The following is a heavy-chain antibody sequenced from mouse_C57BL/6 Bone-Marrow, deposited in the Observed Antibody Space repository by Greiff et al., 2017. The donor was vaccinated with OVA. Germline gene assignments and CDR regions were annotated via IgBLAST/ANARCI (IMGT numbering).Heavy chain of an antibody. D-gene: IGHD5-1*01. CDR3: AKYQYYFDY. CDR1: GYTFTSYW. J-gene: IGHJ2*01. Sequence: QVQLQQPGAELVKPGASVKLSCKASGYTFTSYWMQWVKQRPGQGLEWIGEIDPSDSDTNYNQKFKGKATLTVDTSSSTAYMQLSSLTSEDSAVYYCAKYQYYFDYWGQGTTLTVSS. CDR2: IDPSDSDT. V-gene: IGHV1-50*01.